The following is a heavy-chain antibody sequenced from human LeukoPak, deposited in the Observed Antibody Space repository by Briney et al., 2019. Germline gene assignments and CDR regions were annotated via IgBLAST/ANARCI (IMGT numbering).Heavy chain of an antibody. V-gene: IGHV3-30*02. D-gene: IGHD3-22*01. Sequence: TGESLRLSCAASGFTFSGSGMHWVRQAPGKGLEWVAFIRYHGSDKFYADSVKGRFTISRDNSKNTLYLQMNSLRAEDTAVYYCARDSWYYDSSGYYYPYYFDYWGQGTLVTVSS. J-gene: IGHJ4*02. CDR2: IRYHGSDK. CDR1: GFTFSGSG. CDR3: ARDSWYYDSSGYYYPYYFDY.